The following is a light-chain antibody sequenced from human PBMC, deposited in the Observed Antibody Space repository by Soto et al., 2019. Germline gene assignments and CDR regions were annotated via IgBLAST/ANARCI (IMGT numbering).Light chain of an antibody. J-gene: IGLJ2*01. V-gene: IGLV1-51*02. CDR1: SSNIGNNY. CDR2: ESN. CDR3: GTWDSSLSAGV. Sequence: QSVLTQPPSVSAAPGQKVTISCSGSSSNIGNNYVSWYQHLPGTAPKLLIYESNKRPSGIPDRFSGSKSGTSATLGITGLQTGDEADYYCGTWDSSLSAGVFGGGTKLTVL.